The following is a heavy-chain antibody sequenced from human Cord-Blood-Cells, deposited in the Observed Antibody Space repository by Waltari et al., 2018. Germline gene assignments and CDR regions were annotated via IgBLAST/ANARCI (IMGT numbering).Heavy chain of an antibody. Sequence: QVQLVESGGGVVQPGRSLRLSCAASGFTFSSYCMHWFRQAPGKGLEWGAVISYDGSNKYYADSVKGRFTISRDNSKNTLYLQMNSLRAEDTAVYYCAKLYSWLYYFDYWGQGTLVTVSS. V-gene: IGHV3-30*18. CDR1: GFTFSSYC. D-gene: IGHD5-18*01. CDR3: AKLYSWLYYFDY. CDR2: ISYDGSNK. J-gene: IGHJ4*02.